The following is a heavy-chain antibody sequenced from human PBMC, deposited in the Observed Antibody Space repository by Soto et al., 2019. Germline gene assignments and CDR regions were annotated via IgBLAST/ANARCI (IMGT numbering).Heavy chain of an antibody. CDR2: IYYSGST. D-gene: IGHD2-8*01. V-gene: IGHV4-59*08. CDR1: GGSISSYY. J-gene: IGHJ5*02. Sequence: SETLSLTCTVSGGSISSYYWSWIRQPPGKGLEWIGYIYYSGSTNYNPSLKSRVTISVDTSKNQFSLKLSSVTAADTAVYYCARHASCTNGVCYPAFNWFDPWGQGTLVTVSS. CDR3: ARHASCTNGVCYPAFNWFDP.